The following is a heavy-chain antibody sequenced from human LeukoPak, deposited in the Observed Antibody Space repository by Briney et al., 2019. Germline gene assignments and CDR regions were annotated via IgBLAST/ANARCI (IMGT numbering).Heavy chain of an antibody. CDR1: GYTFTSYY. CDR2: INPSGGST. V-gene: IGHV1-46*01. Sequence: ASVKVSCKASGYTFTSYYMHWVRQAPGQGLEWMGIINPSGGSTSYAQKFQGRVTMTRDTSTSTVYMELSSLRFEDTAVYYCARDYMRYCSGGSCYGTLLGYWGQGTLVTVSS. J-gene: IGHJ4*02. CDR3: ARDYMRYCSGGSCYGTLLGY. D-gene: IGHD2-15*01.